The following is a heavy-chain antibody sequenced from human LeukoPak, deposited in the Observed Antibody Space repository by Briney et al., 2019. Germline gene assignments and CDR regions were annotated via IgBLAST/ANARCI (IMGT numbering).Heavy chain of an antibody. Sequence: GGSLRLSCAASGFTFSGYSMNWVRQAPGKGLEWVSSISSSSSYIYYADSVKGRFTISRDNAKNSLYLQMNSLRAEDTAVYYCARDVTYYDFWSGYYQIDYWGQGTLVTVSS. CDR3: ARDVTYYDFWSGYYQIDY. CDR1: GFTFSGYS. V-gene: IGHV3-21*01. CDR2: ISSSSSYI. D-gene: IGHD3-3*01. J-gene: IGHJ4*02.